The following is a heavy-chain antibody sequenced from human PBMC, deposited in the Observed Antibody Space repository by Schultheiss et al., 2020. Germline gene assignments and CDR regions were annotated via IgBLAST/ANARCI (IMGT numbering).Heavy chain of an antibody. CDR1: GFTFSSYA. J-gene: IGHJ5*02. CDR3: AKDYGDYVGWFDP. V-gene: IGHV3-23*01. D-gene: IGHD4-17*01. CDR2: ISGSGGNT. Sequence: GGSLRLSCAASGFTFSSYAMSWVRQAPGKGLEWVSHISGSGGNTYYADSVKGRFTISRDNSKNTLYLQMNRLRAEDTALYYCAKDYGDYVGWFDPWGQGTLGIVFS.